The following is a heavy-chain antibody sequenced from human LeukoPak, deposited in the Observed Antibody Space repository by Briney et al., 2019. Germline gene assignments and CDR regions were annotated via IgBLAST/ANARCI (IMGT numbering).Heavy chain of an antibody. CDR1: GFSISSSNSY. J-gene: IGHJ4*02. Sequence: NPSETLSLTCTVSGFSISSSNSYWGWIRQLPGKGLEWIGSIYYSGNTYYNASLKSQVSISIDTSKNQFSLRLTSVTAADTAVYYCARQTGSGLFILPGGQGTLVTVSS. D-gene: IGHD3/OR15-3a*01. V-gene: IGHV4-39*01. CDR2: IYYSGNT. CDR3: ARQTGSGLFILP.